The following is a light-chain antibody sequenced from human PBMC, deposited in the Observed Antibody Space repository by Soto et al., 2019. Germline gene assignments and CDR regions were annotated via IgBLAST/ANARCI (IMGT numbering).Light chain of an antibody. Sequence: SYELTQPPSVSVSPGQTASITCSGDKLGDKYACWYQQKPGQSPVLVIYQDTKRPAGIPERVSGSSSGNTATLTISGTQAMDEADYYCQAWDISTVVFGGGTKLTVL. V-gene: IGLV3-1*01. CDR2: QDT. J-gene: IGLJ2*01. CDR3: QAWDISTVV. CDR1: KLGDKY.